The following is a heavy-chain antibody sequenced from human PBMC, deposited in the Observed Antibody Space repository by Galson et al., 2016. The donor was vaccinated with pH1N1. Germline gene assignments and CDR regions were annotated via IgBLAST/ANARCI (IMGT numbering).Heavy chain of an antibody. CDR2: LYYSGST. V-gene: IGHV4-31*03. CDR1: GGSISIGTSY. CDR3: ARDYRELLGAAFGI. Sequence: TLSLTCTVSGGSISIGTSYWSWIRQHPGKGLEWIGYLYYSGSTYYNPSLKSRVSISVDTSKNQFSLQLRSVTAADTAVYYCARDYRELLGAAFGIRGQGRRVTVSS. D-gene: IGHD1-26*01. J-gene: IGHJ3*02.